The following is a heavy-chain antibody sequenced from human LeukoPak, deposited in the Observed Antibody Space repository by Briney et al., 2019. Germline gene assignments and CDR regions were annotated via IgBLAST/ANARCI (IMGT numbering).Heavy chain of an antibody. CDR2: IYHSGST. Sequence: SQTLSLTCTVSGGSISSGSYYWSWIRQPAGKGLEWIGRIYHSGSTYYNPSLKSRVTISVDTSKNQFSLKLSSVTAADTAVYYCARPYYYDSSGYYDAFDIWGQGTMVTVSS. CDR3: ARPYYYDSSGYYDAFDI. D-gene: IGHD3-22*01. CDR1: GGSISSGSYY. J-gene: IGHJ3*02. V-gene: IGHV4-61*02.